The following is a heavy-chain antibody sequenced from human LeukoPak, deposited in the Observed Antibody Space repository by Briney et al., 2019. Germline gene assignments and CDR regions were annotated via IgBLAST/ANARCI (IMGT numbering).Heavy chain of an antibody. D-gene: IGHD3-9*01. CDR3: ARGDILTGYPRGARSKDAFDI. CDR2: IYTSGST. CDR1: GGSISSGSYY. J-gene: IGHJ3*02. V-gene: IGHV4-61*02. Sequence: PSQTLSLTCTVSGGSISSGSYYWSWIRQPAGKGLEWIGRIYTSGSTNYNPSLKSRVTISVDTSKNQFSLKLSSVTAADTAVYYCARGDILTGYPRGARSKDAFDIWGQGTMVTVSS.